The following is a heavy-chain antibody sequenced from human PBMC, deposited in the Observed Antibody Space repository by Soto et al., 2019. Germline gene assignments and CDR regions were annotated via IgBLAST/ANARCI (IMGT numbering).Heavy chain of an antibody. D-gene: IGHD6-6*01. CDR3: ASHGRQLVDYYYGMDV. CDR2: IIPIFGTA. CDR1: GGTFSSYA. J-gene: IGHJ6*02. Sequence: QVQLVQSGAEVKKPGSSVKVSCKASGGTFSSYAISWVRQAPGQGLEWMGGIIPIFGTANYAQKFQGRVTITADEXTRXAYMELSSLRSEDTAVYYCASHGRQLVDYYYGMDVWGQGTTVTVSS. V-gene: IGHV1-69*12.